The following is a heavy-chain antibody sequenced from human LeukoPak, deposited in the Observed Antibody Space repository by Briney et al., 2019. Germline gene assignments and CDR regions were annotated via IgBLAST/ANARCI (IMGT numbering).Heavy chain of an antibody. V-gene: IGHV3-23*01. CDR2: ISGNGGST. CDR3: AKGGPHCGGDCYKEYFYYYYYMDV. J-gene: IGHJ6*03. Sequence: GGSLRLSCAASGFTFSSYAMSWVRQAPGKGLEWVSAISGNGGSTYNADSVKGRFTISRDNSKNTLYLQMNSLRAEDTAVYYCAKGGPHCGGDCYKEYFYYYYYMDVWGKGTTVTVSS. CDR1: GFTFSSYA. D-gene: IGHD2-21*01.